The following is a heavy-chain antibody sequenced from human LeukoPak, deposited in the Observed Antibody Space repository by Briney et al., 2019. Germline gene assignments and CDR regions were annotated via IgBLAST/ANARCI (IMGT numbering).Heavy chain of an antibody. CDR2: ISGSSSYM. CDR3: AKAYYDSSGYSYYFDY. CDR1: GFPFSAYS. V-gene: IGHV3-21*01. Sequence: GGSLRLSCAASGFPFSAYSMNWVRQAPGKGLEWVSSISGSSSYMFYADSVKGRFTISRDNAKNSLYLQMNSLRAEDTAVYYCAKAYYDSSGYSYYFDYWGQGALVTVSS. J-gene: IGHJ4*02. D-gene: IGHD3-22*01.